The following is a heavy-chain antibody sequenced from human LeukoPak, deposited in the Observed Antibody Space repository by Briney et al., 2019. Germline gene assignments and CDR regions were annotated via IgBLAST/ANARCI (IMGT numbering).Heavy chain of an antibody. CDR3: ARPSSGYVWITATNAFDI. CDR2: IYYSGST. Sequence: PSETLSLTCTVSGGSISSSSYYWGWIRQPPGKGLEWIGSIYYSGSTYYNPSLKSRVTISVDTSKNQFSLKLSSVTAADTAVYYCARPSSGYVWITATNAFDIWGQGTMVTVSS. CDR1: GGSISSSSYY. D-gene: IGHD3-22*01. J-gene: IGHJ3*02. V-gene: IGHV4-39*01.